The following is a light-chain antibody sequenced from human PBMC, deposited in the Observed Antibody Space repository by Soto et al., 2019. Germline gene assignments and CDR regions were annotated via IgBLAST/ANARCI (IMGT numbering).Light chain of an antibody. Sequence: DIVMPQSPLSLPVTPGEPASISCRSSQSLLHSNGYNYLDWYLQKPGQSPQLLICLGSNRASGVPDGFSGSGSGTDFTLKISRAEAEDVGVYYCMQALQTPPWTFGQGTKVEIK. J-gene: IGKJ1*01. CDR3: MQALQTPPWT. CDR1: QSLLHSNGYNY. V-gene: IGKV2-28*01. CDR2: LGS.